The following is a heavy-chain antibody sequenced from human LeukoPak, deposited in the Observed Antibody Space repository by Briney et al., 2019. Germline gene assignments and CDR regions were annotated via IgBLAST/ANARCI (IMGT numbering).Heavy chain of an antibody. V-gene: IGHV3-30*03. CDR1: GLTFSTYG. CDR3: VRSLRSADF. Sequence: GGSLRLSCAASGLTFSTYGMHWVRQAPGKGLEWVAVISHDGGNKKYADSVKGRFTISRDNAQNTLFLQMDSLRPEDTAVYYCVRSLRSADFWGQGTLVTVSS. J-gene: IGHJ4*02. CDR2: ISHDGGNK.